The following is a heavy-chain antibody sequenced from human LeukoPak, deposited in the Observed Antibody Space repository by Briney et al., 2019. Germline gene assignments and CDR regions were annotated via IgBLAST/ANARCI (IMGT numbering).Heavy chain of an antibody. Sequence: PGGSLRLSCAASGFTFSIYSMNWVRQAPGKGLEWVSSISSSSSYIYYADSVKGRFTISRDNAKNSLYLQMNSLRPEDTAVYYCARDHYYQDTSGYYGSHYWGQGTLVTVSS. CDR3: ARDHYYQDTSGYYGSHY. J-gene: IGHJ4*02. CDR1: GFTFSIYS. D-gene: IGHD3-22*01. CDR2: ISSSSSYI. V-gene: IGHV3-21*01.